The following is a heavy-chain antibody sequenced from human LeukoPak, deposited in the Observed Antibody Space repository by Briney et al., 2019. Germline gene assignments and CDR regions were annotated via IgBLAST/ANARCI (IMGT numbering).Heavy chain of an antibody. J-gene: IGHJ3*02. V-gene: IGHV4-34*01. CDR2: INHSGST. Sequence: ASETPSLTCAVYGGSFSGYYWSWIRQPPGKGLEWIGEINHSGSTNYNPSLKSRVTISVDTSKNQFSLKLSSVTAADTAVYYCARDYNRLETPDDAFDIWGQGTMVTVSS. CDR1: GGSFSGYY. CDR3: ARDYNRLETPDDAFDI. D-gene: IGHD1-1*01.